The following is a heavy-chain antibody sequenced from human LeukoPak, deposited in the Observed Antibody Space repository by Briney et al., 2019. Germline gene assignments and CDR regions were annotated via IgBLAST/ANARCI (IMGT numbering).Heavy chain of an antibody. CDR2: ISTSGST. J-gene: IGHJ4*02. Sequence: PSETLSLTCTVSGGSISSYYWSWIRQPAGKGLESIGHISTSGSTNYNPSLKSRVTMSVDTSKNQFSLKLSSVTAADTAVYYCARYTSSWYRYYFDYWGQGTLVTVSS. CDR3: ARYTSSWYRYYFDY. CDR1: GGSISSYY. D-gene: IGHD6-13*01. V-gene: IGHV4-4*07.